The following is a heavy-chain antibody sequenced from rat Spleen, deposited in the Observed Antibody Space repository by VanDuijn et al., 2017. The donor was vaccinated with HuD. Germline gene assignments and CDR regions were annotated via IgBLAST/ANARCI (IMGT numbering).Heavy chain of an antibody. Sequence: QVQLKESGPGLVQPSQTLSLTCTVSGFSLTSYNVHWVRQPTGKGLEWMGVIWTGGSTDYNSALKSRLSISRDTSKSQVFLKMNSLQTEDIATYYCARDGPNYGSLYYFDYWGQGVMVTVSS. V-gene: IGHV2-30*01. CDR1: GFSLTSYN. J-gene: IGHJ2*01. CDR3: ARDGPNYGSLYYFDY. CDR2: IWTGGST. D-gene: IGHD1-3*01.